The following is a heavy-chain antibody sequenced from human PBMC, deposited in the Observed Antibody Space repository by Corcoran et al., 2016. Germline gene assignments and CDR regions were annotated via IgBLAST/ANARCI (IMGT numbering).Heavy chain of an antibody. Sequence: QVQLVQSGAEVKKPGASVKVSCKASGYTFTSYYMHWVRQAPGQGLEWMGIINPSGGSTSYAQKFQGRVTMTRDTSTSTVYMELSSLGSEDTAVYYCARCGGGDSSSWSYYFDYWGQGTLVTVSS. CDR3: ARCGGGDSSSWSYYFDY. D-gene: IGHD6-13*01. CDR2: INPSGGST. V-gene: IGHV1-46*01. J-gene: IGHJ4*02. CDR1: GYTFTSYY.